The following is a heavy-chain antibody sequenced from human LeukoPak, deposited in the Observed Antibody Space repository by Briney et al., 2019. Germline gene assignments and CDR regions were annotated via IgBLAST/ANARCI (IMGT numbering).Heavy chain of an antibody. D-gene: IGHD4/OR15-4a*01. V-gene: IGHV3-30*02. CDR1: GFTFSFYG. CDR3: VKDGVESNDYHAFDI. J-gene: IGHJ3*02. CDR2: IWNDGSSQ. Sequence: GGSLRLSCATSGFTFSFYGMHWVRQAPGKGLEWVSVIWNDGSSQLYADSVKGRFTISRDNSKNTLYLQMNGLTTEDTALYYSVKDGVESNDYHAFDIWGQGTMVTVSS.